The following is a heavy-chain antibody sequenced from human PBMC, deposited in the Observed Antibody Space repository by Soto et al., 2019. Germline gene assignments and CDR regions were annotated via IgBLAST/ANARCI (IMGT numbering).Heavy chain of an antibody. CDR3: ARIELTRDIVVVPAAMWPYYFDY. CDR2: ISSSSSYT. CDR1: GFTFSHYY. Sequence: GSMILSCAASGFTFSHYYMSWTRQAPGKGLEWVSYISSSSSYTNYADSVKGRFTISRDNAKNSLYLQMNSLRAEDTAVYYCARIELTRDIVVVPAAMWPYYFDYWGQGTLVTVSS. V-gene: IGHV3-11*06. D-gene: IGHD2-2*01. J-gene: IGHJ4*02.